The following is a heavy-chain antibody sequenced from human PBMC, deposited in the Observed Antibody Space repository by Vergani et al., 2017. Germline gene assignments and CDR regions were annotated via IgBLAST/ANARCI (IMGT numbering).Heavy chain of an antibody. Sequence: EVQLLESGGGLVQPGGSLRLSCAASGFTFRSYAMSWVRQAPGKGLEWVSAISGSGGSTYYADSVKGRFTISRDNSKNTLYLQMNSLRAEDTAVYYCAKHYYDSSGRADAFDIWGQGTMVTVSS. J-gene: IGHJ3*02. D-gene: IGHD3-22*01. CDR1: GFTFRSYA. CDR3: AKHYYDSSGRADAFDI. V-gene: IGHV3-23*01. CDR2: ISGSGGST.